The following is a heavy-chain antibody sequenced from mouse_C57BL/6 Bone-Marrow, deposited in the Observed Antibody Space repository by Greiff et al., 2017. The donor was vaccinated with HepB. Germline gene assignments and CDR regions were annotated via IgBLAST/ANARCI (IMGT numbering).Heavy chain of an antibody. D-gene: IGHD2-5*01. J-gene: IGHJ3*01. CDR1: GFSLTSYG. V-gene: IGHV2-6*01. CDR3: ASSYSNYPFAY. CDR2: IWGVGST. Sequence: VQLVESGPGLVAPSQSLSITCTVSGFSLTSYGVDWVRQSPGKGLEWLGVIWGVGSTNYNSALKSRLSISKDNSKSQVFLKMNSLQTDNTAMYYCASSYSNYPFAYWGQGTLVTVSA.